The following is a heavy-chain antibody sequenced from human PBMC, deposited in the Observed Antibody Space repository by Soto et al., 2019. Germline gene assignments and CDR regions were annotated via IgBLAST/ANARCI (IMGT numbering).Heavy chain of an antibody. CDR3: ARGRENDFWSGYLGSFDY. V-gene: IGHV4-59*01. D-gene: IGHD3-3*01. Sequence: QVQLQESGPGLVKPSETLSLTCTVSGGSISSYYWSWIRQPPGKGLEWIGYIYYSGSTNYNPSLKSRVTISVDTSKNQFSLKLSSVTAADTAVYYCARGRENDFWSGYLGSFDYWGQGTLVTVSS. CDR2: IYYSGST. J-gene: IGHJ4*02. CDR1: GGSISSYY.